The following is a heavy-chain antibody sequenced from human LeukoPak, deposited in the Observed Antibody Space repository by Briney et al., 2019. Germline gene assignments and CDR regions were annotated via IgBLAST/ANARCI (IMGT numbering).Heavy chain of an antibody. J-gene: IGHJ4*02. CDR1: GGSFSGYY. CDR2: INHSGST. Sequence: SETLSLTCAVYGGSFSGYYWSWIRQPPGKGLEWIGEINHSGSTNYNPSLKSRVTISVDTSKNQFSLKLSSVTAADTAVYYCARVRYFDWLGPFDYWGQGTLVTVSS. CDR3: ARVRYFDWLGPFDY. V-gene: IGHV4-34*01. D-gene: IGHD3-9*01.